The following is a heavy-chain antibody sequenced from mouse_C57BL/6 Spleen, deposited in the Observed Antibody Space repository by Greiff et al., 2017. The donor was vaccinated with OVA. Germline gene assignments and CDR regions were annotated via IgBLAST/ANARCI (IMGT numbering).Heavy chain of an antibody. V-gene: IGHV1-82*01. CDR2: IYPGDGDT. J-gene: IGHJ2*01. CDR3: SRDGSSPYYFDY. CDR1: GYAFSSSW. D-gene: IGHD1-1*01. Sequence: QVQLQQSGPELVKPGASVKISCKASGYAFSSSWMNWVKQRPGKGLEWIGRIYPGDGDTNYNGKFKGKATLTAAKSSSTAYMQLSSLTSEDSAVYFCSRDGSSPYYFDYWGQGTTLTVSS.